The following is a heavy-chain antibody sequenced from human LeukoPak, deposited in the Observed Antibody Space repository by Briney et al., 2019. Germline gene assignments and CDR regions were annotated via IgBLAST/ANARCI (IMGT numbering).Heavy chain of an antibody. J-gene: IGHJ4*02. V-gene: IGHV4-59*11. Sequence: KTSETLSLTCTVSGGPINSHYWSWIRQPPGKGLEWIGYIYYSGSTHTNPSLKSRVTISLNTSKNQFSLKLSSVTAADTAVYYCARDFKGPCGGDCYPQDYWGQGTLVTVSS. CDR2: IYYSGST. D-gene: IGHD2-21*02. CDR3: ARDFKGPCGGDCYPQDY. CDR1: GGPINSHY.